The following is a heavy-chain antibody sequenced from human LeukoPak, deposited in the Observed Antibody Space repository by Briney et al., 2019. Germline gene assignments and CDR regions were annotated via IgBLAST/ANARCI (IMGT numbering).Heavy chain of an antibody. CDR3: ARQAYSSSWYWFDP. Sequence: GESLKISCKSSGYNFATYWIGWVRQMPGKGLEWMGIIYPGDSDTRYSPSFQGQVTISADKSISTAYLQWSSLKASDTAMYYCARQAYSSSWYWFDPWGQGTLVTVSS. J-gene: IGHJ5*02. CDR2: IYPGDSDT. V-gene: IGHV5-51*01. D-gene: IGHD6-13*01. CDR1: GYNFATYW.